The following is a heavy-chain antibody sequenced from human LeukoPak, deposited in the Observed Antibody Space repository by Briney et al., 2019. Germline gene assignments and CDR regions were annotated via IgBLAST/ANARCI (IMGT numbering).Heavy chain of an antibody. D-gene: IGHD4/OR15-4a*01. CDR2: ISNSSGTI. Sequence: GGSLRLSCANAGFTFSTYTMNWVRQAPGKGLEWVSYISNSSGTIYYADSVKGRFTISRDNAKNSLYLQMNSLRAEDTAVYYCAREWRGAFDYWGQGTLVTVSS. V-gene: IGHV3-48*01. J-gene: IGHJ4*02. CDR1: GFTFSTYT. CDR3: AREWRGAFDY.